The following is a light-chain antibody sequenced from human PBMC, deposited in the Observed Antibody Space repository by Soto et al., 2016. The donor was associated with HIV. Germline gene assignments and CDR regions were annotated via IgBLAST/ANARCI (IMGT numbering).Light chain of an antibody. CDR2: DDS. Sequence: SYVLTQPPSVSVAPGKTARITCGGDNVGTQSVHWHQQRPGQAPVLAVFDDSDRPSGIPDRFSGSKSGNTATLTINRVDAGDEADYYCQVWDRRSDHVVFGGGTKLSVL. CDR3: QVWDRRSDHVV. V-gene: IGLV3-21*03. CDR1: NVGTQS. J-gene: IGLJ3*02.